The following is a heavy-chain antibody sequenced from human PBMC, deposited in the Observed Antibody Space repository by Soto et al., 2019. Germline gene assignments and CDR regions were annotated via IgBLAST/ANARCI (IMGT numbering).Heavy chain of an antibody. CDR2: LTPSGGET. CDR1: GFTFSTYA. Sequence: GGSLRLSCVASGFTFSTYAMSWVRQAPGKGLEWVSALTPSGGETYYADSVKGRFTISRDNSMNALYLQMNSLRIEDTALYYCAHPRGYGVFDAYDIWGQGXMVTVSS. J-gene: IGHJ3*02. D-gene: IGHD4-17*01. CDR3: AHPRGYGVFDAYDI. V-gene: IGHV3-23*01.